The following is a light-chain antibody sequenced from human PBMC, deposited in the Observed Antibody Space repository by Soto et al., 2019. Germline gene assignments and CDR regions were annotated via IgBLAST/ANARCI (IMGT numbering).Light chain of an antibody. CDR1: KLGDKY. Sequence: SYELTQPPSVSVSPGQTASITCSGDKLGDKYTCWYQQKPGQSPVLVIYQHSQRPSGIPEQFSGSNSGNTATLTISGTQAMDEADYYCQAWDSSTDVVFGGGTKVTVL. V-gene: IGLV3-1*01. CDR2: QHS. J-gene: IGLJ2*01. CDR3: QAWDSSTDVV.